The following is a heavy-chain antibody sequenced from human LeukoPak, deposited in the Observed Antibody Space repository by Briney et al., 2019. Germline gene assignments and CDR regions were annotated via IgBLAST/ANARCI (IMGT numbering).Heavy chain of an antibody. CDR3: ARDLYYYDSSGDY. Sequence: ASVKVSCKASGYTFTYYYMHWVRQAPGQGLEWVGRINPNSGGTNYAQKFQGRVTMTRDTFISTAYMELSRLRSDDTAVYYCARDLYYYDSSGDYWGQGTLVTVSS. CDR2: INPNSGGT. D-gene: IGHD3-22*01. V-gene: IGHV1-2*06. J-gene: IGHJ4*02. CDR1: GYTFTYYY.